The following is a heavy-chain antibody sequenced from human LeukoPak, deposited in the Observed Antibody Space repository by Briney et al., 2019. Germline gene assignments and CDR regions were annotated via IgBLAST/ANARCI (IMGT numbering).Heavy chain of an antibody. V-gene: IGHV3-7*03. D-gene: IGHD2-2*01. CDR2: IKQDGSEK. CDR1: GFTFSSYW. J-gene: IGHJ4*02. Sequence: GGSLRLSCAASGFTFSSYWMSWVRQAPGKGLEWVANIKQDGSEKYYVDSVKGRFTISRDNSKNTLYLQMNSLRAEDTAVYYCAKTVVPAAFDYWGQGTLVTVSS. CDR3: AKTVVPAAFDY.